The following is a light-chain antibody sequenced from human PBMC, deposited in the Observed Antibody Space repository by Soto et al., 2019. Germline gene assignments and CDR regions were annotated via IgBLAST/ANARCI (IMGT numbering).Light chain of an antibody. J-gene: IGLJ2*01. V-gene: IGLV2-8*01. Sequence: QSVLTQPPSASGSPGQSVTISCTGTSSDVGGYNFVSWYQQHPGKAPKLMIFEVNKRPSGVPDRFSGSKSGNTASLTVSGLQAADEAAYYCSSYAGSNNLVFGGGTKLTVL. CDR3: SSYAGSNNLV. CDR2: EVN. CDR1: SSDVGGYNF.